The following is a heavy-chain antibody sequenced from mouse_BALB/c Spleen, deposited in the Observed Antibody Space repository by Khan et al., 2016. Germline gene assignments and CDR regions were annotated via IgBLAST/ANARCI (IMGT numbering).Heavy chain of an antibody. CDR3: ARRDYGSSYYFDY. CDR2: ISYSGST. D-gene: IGHD1-1*01. Sequence: EVQLQESGPGLVKPSQSLSLTCTVTGYSITSDYAWNWIRQFPGNKLEWMGYISYSGSTSYNPSLKSRISITRDTSKNQFFLQLNSVTTEDTATYYCARRDYGSSYYFDYLGQGTTLTVSS. V-gene: IGHV3-2*02. J-gene: IGHJ2*01. CDR1: GYSITSDYA.